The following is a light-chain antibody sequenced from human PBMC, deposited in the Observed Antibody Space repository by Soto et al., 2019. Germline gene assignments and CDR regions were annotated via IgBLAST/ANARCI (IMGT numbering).Light chain of an antibody. CDR3: QQYGSSPST. Sequence: EIGLTQSPGTLSLSPGERATLSCRASQSVSRGYLAWYQQKAGQAPRLLIYGASNRATGIPDRFSGSGSGADFTLTISRLEPEDFAVYYCQQYGSSPSTFGQGTKLEIK. J-gene: IGKJ2*02. V-gene: IGKV3-20*01. CDR1: QSVSRGY. CDR2: GAS.